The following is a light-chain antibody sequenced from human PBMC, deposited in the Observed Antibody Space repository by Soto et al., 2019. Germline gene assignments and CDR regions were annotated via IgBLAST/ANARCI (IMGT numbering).Light chain of an antibody. CDR3: RQYDSLPLT. CDR2: DAS. V-gene: IGKV1-33*01. CDR1: QDVGVY. Sequence: DIQMTQAPSSLSARVGDRITITCQASQDVGVYLDWYQQKPGKAPKVLIYDASSLKTGVPSRFSGSGSGTLFTLTISSLQPEDVATYYCRQYDSLPLTFGGGTKVEIK. J-gene: IGKJ4*01.